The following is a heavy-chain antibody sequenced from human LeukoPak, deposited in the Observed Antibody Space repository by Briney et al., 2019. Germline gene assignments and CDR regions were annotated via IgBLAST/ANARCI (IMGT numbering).Heavy chain of an antibody. CDR1: GFTFSSYS. Sequence: PGGSLRLSCAASGFTFSSYSMNWVRQAPGKGLEWVSSISSSSSYICYADSVKGRFTISRDNAKNSLYLQMNSLRAEDTAVYYCARDPYYYDSSGYCWGQGTLVTVSS. CDR3: ARDPYYYDSSGYC. D-gene: IGHD3-22*01. J-gene: IGHJ4*02. V-gene: IGHV3-21*01. CDR2: ISSSSSYI.